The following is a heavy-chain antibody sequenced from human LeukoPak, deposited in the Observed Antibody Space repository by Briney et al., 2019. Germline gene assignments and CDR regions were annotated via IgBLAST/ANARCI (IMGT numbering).Heavy chain of an antibody. J-gene: IGHJ3*02. D-gene: IGHD2-8*01. CDR3: AKDQGVHGGAFDI. V-gene: IGHV1-3*01. CDR1: GYTFTSYA. CDR2: INAGNGNT. Sequence: ASVKVSCKASGYTFTSYAMHWVRQAPGQRLEWMGWINAGNGNTKYSQKFQGRVTITRGTSASTAYMELSSLRSEDTAVYYCAKDQGVHGGAFDIWGQGTMVTVSS.